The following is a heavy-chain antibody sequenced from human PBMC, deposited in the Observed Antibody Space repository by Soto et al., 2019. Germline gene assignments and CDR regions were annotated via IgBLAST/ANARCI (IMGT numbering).Heavy chain of an antibody. D-gene: IGHD6-13*01. V-gene: IGHV3-23*01. CDR1: GFTFSSYA. Sequence: GGSLRLSCASSGFTFSSYAMSWVRQAPGKGLEWVSAISGSGGSTYYADSVKGRFTISRDNSKNTLYLQMNRLRAEGTAVYYCAFHSLYSSSWYSVPNGFDPWGQGTLVTVSS. J-gene: IGHJ5*02. CDR3: AFHSLYSSSWYSVPNGFDP. CDR2: ISGSGGST.